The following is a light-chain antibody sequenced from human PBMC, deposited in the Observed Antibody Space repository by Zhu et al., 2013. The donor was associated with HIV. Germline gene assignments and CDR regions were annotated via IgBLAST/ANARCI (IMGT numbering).Light chain of an antibody. V-gene: IGKV1-39*01. J-gene: IGKJ3*01. CDR1: QSISNY. CDR2: AAS. Sequence: DIQMTQSPSSLSASVGDRVTITCRASQSISNYLNWYQEKPGKAPKLLIHAASSLQSGVPSRFSGSGSGTDFTLTISSLQPEDFATYYCQQSYSSPLTFGPGTKVDI. CDR3: QQSYSSPLT.